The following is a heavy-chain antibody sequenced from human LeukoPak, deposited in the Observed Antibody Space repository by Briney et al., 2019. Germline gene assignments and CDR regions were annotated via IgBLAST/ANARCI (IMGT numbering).Heavy chain of an antibody. V-gene: IGHV4-59*01. J-gene: IGHJ4*02. Sequence: PSETLSLTCTVSGGSISSYYWSWIRQPPAKGLEWIGYIYYSGSTNYNPSLKSRVTISVDTSKNQFSLKLSSVTAADTAVYYCASSTYYYDSSGYYWMFDYWGQGTLVTVSS. CDR3: ASSTYYYDSSGYYWMFDY. CDR2: IYYSGST. CDR1: GGSISSYY. D-gene: IGHD3-22*01.